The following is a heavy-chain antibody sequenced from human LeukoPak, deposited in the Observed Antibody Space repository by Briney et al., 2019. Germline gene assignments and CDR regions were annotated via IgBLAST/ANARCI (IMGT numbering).Heavy chain of an antibody. Sequence: PSETLSLTCAVYGGSFSGYYWSWIRQPPGKGLEWIGEINHSGSTNYNPSLKSRVTISVDTSKNQFSLKLSSVTAADTAVYYCARDRGLLGFDPWGQGTLVTVSS. V-gene: IGHV4-34*01. CDR2: INHSGST. J-gene: IGHJ5*02. CDR1: GGSFSGYY. D-gene: IGHD1-26*01. CDR3: ARDRGLLGFDP.